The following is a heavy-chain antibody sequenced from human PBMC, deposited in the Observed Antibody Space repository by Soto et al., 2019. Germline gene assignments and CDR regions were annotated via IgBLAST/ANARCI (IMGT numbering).Heavy chain of an antibody. D-gene: IGHD3-22*01. CDR2: ISAYNGNT. V-gene: IGHV1-18*01. Sequence: QVQLVQSGAEVKKPGASVKVSCKASGYTFTSYGISWVRQAPGQGLEWMGWISAYNGNTNYAQKLQGRVTMTTDTPKSTDYMELRSRRSDDAAVYYCVRGGDYYDSSGYHPFDYWGQGTLVTVSS. J-gene: IGHJ4*02. CDR1: GYTFTSYG. CDR3: VRGGDYYDSSGYHPFDY.